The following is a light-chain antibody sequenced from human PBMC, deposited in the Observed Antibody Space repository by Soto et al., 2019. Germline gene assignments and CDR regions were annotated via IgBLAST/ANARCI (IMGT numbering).Light chain of an antibody. CDR2: RNN. V-gene: IGLV1-47*01. CDR1: RSNIESNY. J-gene: IGLJ2*01. Sequence: QLVLTQPPSASGTPGQRVTISCSGSRSNIESNYVYWYQQLPVTAPKLVIYRNNERPSGVPDRFSGSKSGTSASLAISGLRSEDEADYYCATWDDTLNGVVFGGGTKVTVL. CDR3: ATWDDTLNGVV.